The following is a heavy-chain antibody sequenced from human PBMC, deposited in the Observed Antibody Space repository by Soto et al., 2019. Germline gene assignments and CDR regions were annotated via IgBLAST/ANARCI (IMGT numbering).Heavy chain of an antibody. CDR1: GFTFTSSA. CDR3: AALEMNHYFDY. V-gene: IGHV1-58*01. CDR2: IGVGSGNT. Sequence: QMQLVQSGPEVKKPGTSVKVSCKTSGFTFTSSAVQWVRQARGQGLEWIGWIGVGSGNTNYAQKFQERVTITRDMSTSTAHMELSSLRSEDTAVYYCAALEMNHYFDYWGQGTLVTVSS. J-gene: IGHJ4*02.